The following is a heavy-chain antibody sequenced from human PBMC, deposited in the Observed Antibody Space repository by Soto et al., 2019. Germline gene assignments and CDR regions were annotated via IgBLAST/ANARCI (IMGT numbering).Heavy chain of an antibody. J-gene: IGHJ4*02. CDR3: ARDYCTNGVCYERPAVAPHX. V-gene: IGHV3-7*03. D-gene: IGHD2-8*01. CDR2: INQDGSEK. Sequence: AGGSLRLSCAASGFTFSSCWMSWVRQAPGKGLEWVSNINQDGSEKYYVDSVKGRFTISRDNAKNSLYLQMNSLRAEDTAVYYCARDYCTNGVCYERPAVAPHXWGQGTLVTVSX. CDR1: GFTFSSCW.